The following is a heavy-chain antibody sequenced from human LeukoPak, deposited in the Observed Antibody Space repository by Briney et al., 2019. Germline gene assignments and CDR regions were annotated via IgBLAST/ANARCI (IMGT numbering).Heavy chain of an antibody. CDR2: ITASSGNT. V-gene: IGHV3-23*01. CDR3: ANRYCSGGSCYFDN. D-gene: IGHD2-15*01. J-gene: IGHJ4*02. CDR1: GFIFSDYA. Sequence: GGSLRLSCAASGFIFSDYAMNWVRQAPGKGLEWASSITASSGNTFYADSVKGRFTISRENSKNTLYLQMNSLRPEDTAIYYCANRYCSGGSCYFDNWGQGTLVTVSS.